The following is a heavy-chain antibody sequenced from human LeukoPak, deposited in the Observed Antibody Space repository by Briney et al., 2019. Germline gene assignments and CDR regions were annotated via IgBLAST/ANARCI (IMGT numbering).Heavy chain of an antibody. CDR3: ARPHFDSSGYEFDY. Sequence: GESLKISCKGSGYSFTNYWIGWVRQMPGKGLEWMGIIYPGDSDTRYSPSFQGQVTISVDRSISTAYLQWSSRKASDTAMYYCARPHFDSSGYEFDYWGQGTLVTVSS. CDR1: GYSFTNYW. D-gene: IGHD3-22*01. V-gene: IGHV5-51*01. J-gene: IGHJ4*02. CDR2: IYPGDSDT.